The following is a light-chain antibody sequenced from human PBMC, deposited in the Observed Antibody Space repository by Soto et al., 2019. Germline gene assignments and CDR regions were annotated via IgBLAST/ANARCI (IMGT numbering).Light chain of an antibody. V-gene: IGLV4-69*01. CDR2: VNSDGSH. CDR3: QTWATGSYV. J-gene: IGLJ1*01. CDR1: SGHSNYA. Sequence: QLVLTQSPSASASLGASVKLTCTLSSGHSNYAIAWHQQQSEKGPRYLMKVNSDGSHSKGDGIPDRFSGASSGAERYLSISSHQSEDEADYYCQTWATGSYVFGTGTKVTVL.